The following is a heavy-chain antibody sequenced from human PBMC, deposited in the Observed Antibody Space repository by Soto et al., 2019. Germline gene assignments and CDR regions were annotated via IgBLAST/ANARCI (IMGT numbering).Heavy chain of an antibody. CDR2: TYYRSKWYN. J-gene: IGHJ5*02. V-gene: IGHV6-1*01. Sequence: SQTLSLTCASSWGSVSSNSAAWNWIRQSPSRGLEWLGRTYYRSKWYNDYAVSVKSRITINPDTSKNQFSLQLNSVTPEDTAVYYCARVPFEENWFDPWGQGTLVTVSS. CDR1: WGSVSSNSAA. CDR3: ARVPFEENWFDP.